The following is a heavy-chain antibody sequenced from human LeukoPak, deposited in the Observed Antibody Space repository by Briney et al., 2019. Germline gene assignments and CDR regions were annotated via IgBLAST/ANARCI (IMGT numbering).Heavy chain of an antibody. CDR3: ARVNWYYYDSRPKYYFDY. J-gene: IGHJ4*02. Sequence: ASVKVSCKASGYTFTGYYMHWVRQAPGQGLEWMGWINPNSGGTNYAQKFQGRVTMTRDTSISTAYMELSRLRSDDTAVYYCARVNWYYYDSRPKYYFDYWGQGTLVTVSS. CDR1: GYTFTGYY. V-gene: IGHV1-2*02. CDR2: INPNSGGT. D-gene: IGHD3-22*01.